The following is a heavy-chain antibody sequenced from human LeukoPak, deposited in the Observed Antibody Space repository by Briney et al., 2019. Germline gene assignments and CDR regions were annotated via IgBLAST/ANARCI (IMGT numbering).Heavy chain of an antibody. D-gene: IGHD5-12*01. V-gene: IGHV1-8*01. Sequence: ASVKVSCKASAYTFTSYDINWVRQATGQGLEWMGWMSPNSGNTGYSKKFQGGVTMTRDTSISTAYMELSSLRSEDTAVYYCARGLVARFDPWGQGTLVTVSS. CDR2: MSPNSGNT. J-gene: IGHJ5*02. CDR3: ARGLVARFDP. CDR1: AYTFTSYD.